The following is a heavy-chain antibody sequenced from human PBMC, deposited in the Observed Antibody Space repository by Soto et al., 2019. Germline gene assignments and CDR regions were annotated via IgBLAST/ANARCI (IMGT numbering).Heavy chain of an antibody. D-gene: IGHD1-7*01. V-gene: IGHV4-4*02. J-gene: IGHJ4*02. CDR2: IYRTGST. CDR1: GGSFTRNNW. Sequence: SETVSLTWAVSGGSFTRNNWWTWVRQPQGQGLEWIGEIYRTGSTNYTPSLKSRVTISLDKSGNQFSLKVTSLTAADTAVYYCASRDPGTSVDYWGQGTLVTVSS. CDR3: ASRDPGTSVDY.